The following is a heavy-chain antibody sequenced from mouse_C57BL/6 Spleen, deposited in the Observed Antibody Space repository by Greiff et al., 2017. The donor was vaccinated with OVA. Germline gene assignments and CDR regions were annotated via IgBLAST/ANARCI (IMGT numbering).Heavy chain of an antibody. V-gene: IGHV1-75*01. D-gene: IGHD1-1*01. CDR2: IFPGSGST. J-gene: IGHJ4*01. CDR3: EGKTGGARPYAMDY. Sequence: QVQLQQSGPELVKPGASVTISCKASGYTFTDYYINWVKQRPGQGLEWIGWIFPGSGSTYYNEKFKGKATLTVDKSSSTAYMLLSSLTSEDSAVYCGEGKTGGARPYAMDYWGKGTAVTVAS. CDR1: GYTFTDYY.